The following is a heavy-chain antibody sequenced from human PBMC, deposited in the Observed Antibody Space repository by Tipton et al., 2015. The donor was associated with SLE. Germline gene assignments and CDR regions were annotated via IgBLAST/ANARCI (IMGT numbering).Heavy chain of an antibody. V-gene: IGHV3-7*01. CDR1: GSTFSTYY. J-gene: IGHJ4*02. D-gene: IGHD2/OR15-2a*01. Sequence: SLRLSCEASGSTFSTYYMSWIRQAPGKGLEWVAHMKQDGSEKYYVDSMKGRFTISRDNAQNSLYLQMSSLRVEDTAVYYWVLWAYGNYWGQGTLVTVSS. CDR2: MKQDGSEK. CDR3: VLWAYGNY.